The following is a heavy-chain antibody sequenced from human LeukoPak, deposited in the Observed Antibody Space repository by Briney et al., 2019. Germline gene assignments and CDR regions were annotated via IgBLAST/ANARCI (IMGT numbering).Heavy chain of an antibody. Sequence: PSETLSLTCTVSGGSISSSSYYWGWIRQPPGKGLEWVSYISSSGSTIYYADSVKGRFTISRDNAKNSLYLQMNSLRAEDTAVCYCASHAFGVVTRDYWGQGTLVTVSS. CDR1: GGSISSSSYY. D-gene: IGHD3-3*01. CDR2: ISSSGSTI. CDR3: ASHAFGVVTRDY. J-gene: IGHJ4*02. V-gene: IGHV3-11*04.